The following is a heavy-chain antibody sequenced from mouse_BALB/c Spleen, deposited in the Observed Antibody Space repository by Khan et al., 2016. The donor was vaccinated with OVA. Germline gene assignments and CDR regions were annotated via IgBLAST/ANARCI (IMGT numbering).Heavy chain of an antibody. J-gene: IGHJ3*01. D-gene: IGHD1-1*02. CDR3: ARGWFGSFAY. V-gene: IGHV1S136*01. Sequence: VQLKQSGPGLVKPGASVKMSCKASGFTFTSYVFHWVKQKPGQGLEWIGNIYPYNDGTEYNEKFKGKATLTSDKSYSTAYMELTGLTSADSAISYCARGWFGSFAYWGQGTLVTVSA. CDR2: IYPYNDGT. CDR1: GFTFTSYV.